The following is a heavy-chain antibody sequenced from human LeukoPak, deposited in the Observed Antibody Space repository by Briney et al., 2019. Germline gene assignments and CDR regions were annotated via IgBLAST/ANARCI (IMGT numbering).Heavy chain of an antibody. CDR3: VRTTGYLAY. V-gene: IGHV3-23*01. D-gene: IGHD3-9*01. Sequence: PGGSLRLSCAASGFTFSNAWMSWVRQAPVKGLEWVSAITGGGDTTYYADSVKGRFTISRDNSKNTLFLQMNSLRADDTAVYYCVRTTGYLAYWGQGTLVTVSS. CDR1: GFTFSNAW. J-gene: IGHJ4*02. CDR2: ITGGGDTT.